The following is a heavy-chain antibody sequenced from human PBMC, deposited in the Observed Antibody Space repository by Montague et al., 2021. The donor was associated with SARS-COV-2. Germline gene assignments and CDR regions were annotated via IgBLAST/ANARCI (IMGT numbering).Heavy chain of an antibody. V-gene: IGHV4-59*01. CDR2: VHDIESS. Sequence: SETLSLTCTVSGGSISRYFWNWIRQTPGKGLEWMGYVHDIESSIYNPSLQSRITILLDTPKNQFSLRLNAVIAADTAVYYCARVTLGGRDGRTRQYEGLDSWGQGILVTVSS. CDR1: GGSISRYF. D-gene: IGHD3-16*01. J-gene: IGHJ4*02. CDR3: ARVTLGGRDGRTRQYEGLDS.